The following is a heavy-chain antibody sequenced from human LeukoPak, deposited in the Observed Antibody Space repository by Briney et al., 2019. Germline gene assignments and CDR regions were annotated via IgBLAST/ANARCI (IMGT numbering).Heavy chain of an antibody. Sequence: ASVKVSCKASGYTFTGYYMHWVRQAPGQGLEWMGRINPNSGGTNYAQKFQGRVTMTRDTSISTAYMELSRLRSGDTAVYYCARARSYYYYGMDVWGQGTTVTVSS. CDR2: INPNSGGT. CDR3: ARARSYYYYGMDV. J-gene: IGHJ6*02. CDR1: GYTFTGYY. V-gene: IGHV1-2*06.